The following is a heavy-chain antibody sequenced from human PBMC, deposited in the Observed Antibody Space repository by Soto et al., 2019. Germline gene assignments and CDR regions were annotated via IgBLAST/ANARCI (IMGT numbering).Heavy chain of an antibody. J-gene: IGHJ4*02. Sequence: QVQLVESGGGVVQPGRSLRLSCAASGFTFSSYGMHWVRQPPGKGLEWVAVTSYDGSIRYYGDSVKGRFTISRDNSKNTVYLQMNSLTSEDTAVYYCVKGQSRLFECFTHWGQGTLVTVSS. CDR1: GFTFSSYG. CDR2: TSYDGSIR. CDR3: VKGQSRLFECFTH. D-gene: IGHD3-3*01. V-gene: IGHV3-30*18.